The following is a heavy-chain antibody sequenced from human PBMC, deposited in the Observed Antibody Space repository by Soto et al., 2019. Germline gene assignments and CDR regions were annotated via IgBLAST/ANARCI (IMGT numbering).Heavy chain of an antibody. J-gene: IGHJ6*02. CDR3: TGGKGKAMVRGVPGMDV. D-gene: IGHD3-10*01. Sequence: GGSLRLSCTASGFTFGDYAMSWVRQAPGKGLEWVGFIRSKAYGGTTEYAASVKGRFTISRDDSKSIAYLQMNSLKTEDTAVYYCTGGKGKAMVRGVPGMDVWGQGTTVTVSS. CDR1: GFTFGDYA. V-gene: IGHV3-49*04. CDR2: IRSKAYGGTT.